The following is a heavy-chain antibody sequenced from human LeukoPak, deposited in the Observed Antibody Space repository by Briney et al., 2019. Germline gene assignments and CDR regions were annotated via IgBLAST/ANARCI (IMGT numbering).Heavy chain of an antibody. Sequence: PSETLSLTCTVSGGSISSGGYYWSWIRQHPGKGLEWIGYIYYSGSTYYNPSLKSRVTISVDTSKNQFSLKLSSVTAADTAVYYCAGGRNIAPFDLWGRGTLVTVSS. CDR1: GGSISSGGYY. V-gene: IGHV4-31*03. CDR2: IYYSGST. CDR3: AGGRNIAPFDL. D-gene: IGHD2/OR15-2a*01. J-gene: IGHJ2*01.